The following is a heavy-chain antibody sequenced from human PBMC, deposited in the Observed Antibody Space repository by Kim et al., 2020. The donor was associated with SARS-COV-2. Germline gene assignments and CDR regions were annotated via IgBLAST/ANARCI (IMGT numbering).Heavy chain of an antibody. D-gene: IGHD3-9*01. CDR2: IKSTTDGGTT. J-gene: IGHJ4*02. V-gene: IGHV3-15*01. CDR1: GFTFNNAW. Sequence: GGSLRLSCAASGFTFNNAWMSWVRQAPGKGLGWVGRIKSTTDGGTTDYAAPVKGRFTISRDDSKNTVYLQMNSLKTEDTAVYYCTSGIFTGYLSLWGQGTPVTVSS. CDR3: TSGIFTGYLSL.